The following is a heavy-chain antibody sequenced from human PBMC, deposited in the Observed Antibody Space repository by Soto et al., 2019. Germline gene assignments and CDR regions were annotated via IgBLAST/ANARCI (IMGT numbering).Heavy chain of an antibody. CDR2: IRTKAYGGTT. CDR3: TRTEYYYDSGSYYPCDY. CDR1: GFTFGDFA. D-gene: IGHD3-10*01. V-gene: IGHV3-49*04. Sequence: GGSLRLSCTGSGFTFGDFAMTWVRQAPGKGLEWVAFIRTKAYGGTTEYAASVKGRFTISRDDSKSIAYLRMNSLKTEDTAVYHCTRTEYYYDSGSYYPCDYCGQGTLVT. J-gene: IGHJ4*02.